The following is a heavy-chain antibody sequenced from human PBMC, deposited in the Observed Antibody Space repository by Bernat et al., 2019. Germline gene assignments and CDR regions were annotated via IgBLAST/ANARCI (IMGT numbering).Heavy chain of an antibody. CDR3: AVGWSGYPFDP. CDR2: IYYSGRT. V-gene: IGHV4-30-4*01. CDR1: GGSISSGDYY. Sequence: QVQLQESGPGLVKPSQTLSLTCTVSGGSISSGDYYWSWIRQPPGKGLEWIGYIYYSGRTYYNPSLTSRVTRSVDTSKNQFSLKLSSVTAADTAVYYCAVGWSGYPFDPWGQGTLVTVSS. D-gene: IGHD3-3*01. J-gene: IGHJ5*02.